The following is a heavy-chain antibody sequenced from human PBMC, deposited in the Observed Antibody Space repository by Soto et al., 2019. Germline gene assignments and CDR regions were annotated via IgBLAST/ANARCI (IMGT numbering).Heavy chain of an antibody. D-gene: IGHD1-26*01. J-gene: IGHJ4*02. CDR2: ISRGSDTI. CDR1: GFTFSDYG. Sequence: EVQLVESGGGLVQPGGSLRLSCAASGFTFSDYGVNWVRQAPGKGLEWISFISRGSDTIYDADSVMGRFTISRDDAKNSLFLQMNSRRDEDTAGYYCARVSTTWEDDYWGQGTLVTVSS. V-gene: IGHV3-48*02. CDR3: ARVSTTWEDDY.